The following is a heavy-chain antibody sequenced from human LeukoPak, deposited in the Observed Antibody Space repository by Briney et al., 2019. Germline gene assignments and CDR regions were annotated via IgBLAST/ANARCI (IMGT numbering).Heavy chain of an antibody. D-gene: IGHD4-23*01. CDR1: GYTFTGYY. J-gene: IGHJ2*01. Sequence: ASVKVSCKASGYTFTGYYMHWVRQAPGQGLEWMGWINPNSGGTNYAQKFQGWVTMTGDTSISTAYMELSRLRSDDTAVYYCARVYAGGLGRDSGYFDLWGRGTLVTVSS. V-gene: IGHV1-2*04. CDR3: ARVYAGGLGRDSGYFDL. CDR2: INPNSGGT.